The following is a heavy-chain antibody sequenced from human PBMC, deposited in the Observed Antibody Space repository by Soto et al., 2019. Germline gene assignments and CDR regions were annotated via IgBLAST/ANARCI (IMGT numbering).Heavy chain of an antibody. V-gene: IGHV3-48*01. CDR2: ISSSSSTI. CDR3: ARGSLAVAGTIFHY. Sequence: EVQLVESGGGLVQPGGSLRLSCAASGFTFSSYSMNWVRQAPGKGLEWVSYISSSSSTIYYADSVKGRFTISRDNAKNSLYLQMNSLRAEDTAVYYCARGSLAVAGTIFHYWGQGTLVTVSS. D-gene: IGHD6-19*01. CDR1: GFTFSSYS. J-gene: IGHJ4*02.